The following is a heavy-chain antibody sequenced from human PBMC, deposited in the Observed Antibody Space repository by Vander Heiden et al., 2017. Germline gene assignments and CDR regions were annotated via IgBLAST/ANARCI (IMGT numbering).Heavy chain of an antibody. CDR2: ISDSGGNT. J-gene: IGHJ4*02. Sequence: EVQLLESGGGLVQPGGSLRLSCAASGFTFSSYGMSWVCQAPGKGLEWVSAISDSGGNTYYADSVKGRFTISRDNSKNTLYLQMNSLRAEDTAVYYCAKDGPGFGGDCYSDYWGEGTLVTVSS. D-gene: IGHD2-21*02. CDR3: AKDGPGFGGDCYSDY. V-gene: IGHV3-23*01. CDR1: GFTFSSYG.